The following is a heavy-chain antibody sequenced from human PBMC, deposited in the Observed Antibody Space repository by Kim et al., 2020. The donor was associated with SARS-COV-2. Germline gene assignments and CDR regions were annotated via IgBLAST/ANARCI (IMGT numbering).Heavy chain of an antibody. CDR1: GGSISSSSYY. J-gene: IGHJ5*02. Sequence: SETLSLTCTVSGGSISSSSYYWGWIRQPPWKGLEWIGSIYYSGSTYYNPSLKSRVTISVDTSKNQFSLKLSSVTAADTAVYYCARHRSFYGSGSYDWFDPWGQGTLVTVSS. CDR3: ARHRSFYGSGSYDWFDP. CDR2: IYYSGST. D-gene: IGHD3-10*01. V-gene: IGHV4-39*01.